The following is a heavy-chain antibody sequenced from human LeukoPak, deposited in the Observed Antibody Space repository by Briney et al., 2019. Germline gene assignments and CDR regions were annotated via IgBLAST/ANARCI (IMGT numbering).Heavy chain of an antibody. J-gene: IGHJ4*02. CDR3: ARVAHSSDHYYGTLDYGGHFDY. CDR2: IYYSGST. CDR1: GGSISSSSYY. V-gene: IGHV4-39*07. Sequence: PSETLSLTCTVSGGSISSSSYYWGWIRQPPGKGLEWIGSIYYSGSTYYNPSLKSRVTISMDTSKNQFSLKLSFVTAADTAVYYCARVAHSSDHYYGTLDYGGHFDYWGQGTLVTVSS. D-gene: IGHD3-22*01.